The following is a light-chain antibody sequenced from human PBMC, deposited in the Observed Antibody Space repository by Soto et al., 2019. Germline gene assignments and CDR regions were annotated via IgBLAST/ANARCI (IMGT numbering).Light chain of an antibody. V-gene: IGLV2-8*01. CDR3: SSYASSYTYV. CDR1: SSDVGGYNY. CDR2: EVT. Sequence: QSALTQPPSASGSPGQSVTISCTGTSSDVGGYNYVSWYQQHPGKAPKLMIYEVTKRPSGVPDRFSGSKSGNTAYLTVSGQQAEDEADYHCSSYASSYTYVFGTGTKVTVL. J-gene: IGLJ1*01.